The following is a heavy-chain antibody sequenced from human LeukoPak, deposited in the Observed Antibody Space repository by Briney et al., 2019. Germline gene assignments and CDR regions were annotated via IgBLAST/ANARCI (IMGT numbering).Heavy chain of an antibody. CDR3: ARDVVVVPAAREGWFDP. J-gene: IGHJ5*02. Sequence: SETLSVTCTVSGGSISSGDYYCSWIRQPPGKGLEWIGYIYYSGSTYYNPSLKSRVTISVDTSKNQFSLKLSSVTAADTAVYYCARDVVVVPAAREGWFDPWGQGTLVTVSS. V-gene: IGHV4-30-4*01. D-gene: IGHD2-2*01. CDR1: GGSISSGDYY. CDR2: IYYSGST.